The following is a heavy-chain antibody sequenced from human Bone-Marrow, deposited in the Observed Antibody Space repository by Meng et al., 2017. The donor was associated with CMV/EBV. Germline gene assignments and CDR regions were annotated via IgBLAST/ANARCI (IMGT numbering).Heavy chain of an antibody. Sequence: LSLTCAASGFTFDDYGMSWVRQAPGKGLEWVSGINWNGGSTGYADSVKGRFTISRDNAKNSLYLQMNSLRAEDTALYYCAKAAWGGTDAFDICGQGTMVTVSS. V-gene: IGHV3-20*04. CDR2: INWNGGST. CDR3: AKAAWGGTDAFDI. D-gene: IGHD3-16*01. J-gene: IGHJ3*02. CDR1: GFTFDDYG.